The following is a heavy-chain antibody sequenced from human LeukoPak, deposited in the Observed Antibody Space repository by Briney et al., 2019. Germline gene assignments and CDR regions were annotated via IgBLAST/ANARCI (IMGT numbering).Heavy chain of an antibody. V-gene: IGHV4-34*01. CDR2: IDHRGVS. J-gene: IGHJ4*03. CDR1: GKSFSAYF. D-gene: IGHD2-15*01. Sequence: SETLSLTCAVSGKSFSAYFWSWIRQVPGKGQEWIGEIDHRGVSTYNPSLKSRATMLVDTSNNHFSLSLTSVTAADTATYYCASRSLTLAAARCFDDWGQGTAVTVSS. CDR3: ASRSLTLAAARCFDD.